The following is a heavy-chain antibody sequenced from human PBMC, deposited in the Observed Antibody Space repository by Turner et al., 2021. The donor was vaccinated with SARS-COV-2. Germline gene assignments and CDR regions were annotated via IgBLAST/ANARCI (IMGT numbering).Heavy chain of an antibody. D-gene: IGHD3-10*01. CDR1: VRSLSSRSYY. J-gene: IGHJ6*02. CDR3: ARLPVGYYGSGSYYHYGMDV. V-gene: IGHV4-39*01. Sequence: LRRQESGPGLGKPSQPLSLTCTLSVRSLSSRSYYWGWIRQPPGKGREWIGSIYYSGSTYYNPSLKSRVTISVDTSKNQFSLKLSSVTAADTAVYYCARLPVGYYGSGSYYHYGMDVWGQGTTVTVSS. CDR2: IYYSGST.